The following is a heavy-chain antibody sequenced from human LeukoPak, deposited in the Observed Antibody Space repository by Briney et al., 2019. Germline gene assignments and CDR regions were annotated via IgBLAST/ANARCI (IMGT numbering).Heavy chain of an antibody. CDR2: ISGSGGST. V-gene: IGHV3-23*01. CDR3: AKGLGPLVRGVVPRTYYMDV. D-gene: IGHD3-10*01. CDR1: GFTFSSYA. J-gene: IGHJ6*03. Sequence: GGSLRLSCAASGFTFSSYAMSWVRQAPGKGLEWVSAISGSGGSTYYADSVKGRFTISRDNSKNTLYLQMNSLGVEDTAVYYCAKGLGPLVRGVVPRTYYMDVWGRGTTVTVSS.